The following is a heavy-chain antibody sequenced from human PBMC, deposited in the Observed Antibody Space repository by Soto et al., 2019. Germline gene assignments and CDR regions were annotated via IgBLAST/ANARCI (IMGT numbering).Heavy chain of an antibody. D-gene: IGHD3-9*01. CDR3: AAGTDYDILTGYYGPYGMDV. V-gene: IGHV1-58*01. CDR2: IVVGSGNT. CDR1: GFTFTSSA. J-gene: IGHJ6*02. Sequence: SVKVSCKASGFTFTSSAVQWVRQARGQRLEWIGWIVVGSGNTNYAQKFQERVTITRDMSTSTAYMELSSLRSEDTAVYYCAAGTDYDILTGYYGPYGMDVWGQGTTVTVSS.